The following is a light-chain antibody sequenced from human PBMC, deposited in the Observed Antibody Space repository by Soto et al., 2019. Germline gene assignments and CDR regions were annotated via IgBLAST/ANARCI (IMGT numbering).Light chain of an antibody. CDR3: QQSYSTPIT. CDR1: QSISSY. J-gene: IGKJ5*01. V-gene: IGKV1-39*01. Sequence: DIQMTQSPSSLSASVGDRVTITCRASQSISSYLNWYQQKPGKAPKLLMYAASSLQSGVPSRFSGSGSGTEFILTISSLQPEDFATYYCQQSYSTPITFGQGTRLEIK. CDR2: AAS.